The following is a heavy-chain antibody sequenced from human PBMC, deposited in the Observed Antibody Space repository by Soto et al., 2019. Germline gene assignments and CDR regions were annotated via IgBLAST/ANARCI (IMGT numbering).Heavy chain of an antibody. CDR1: GNTFTNFG. D-gene: IGHD2-2*01. V-gene: IGHV1-18*01. CDR2: ISAYTDDP. CDR3: ARVIPGAEAWFDP. J-gene: IGHJ5*02. Sequence: ASVKVSCKASGNTFTNFGVTWVRQAPGQGLEWMGWISAYTDDPNYAQKSQGRVTMTIDTSTSTAYLDLRSLTSDDTAVYYCARVIPGAEAWFDPWGQGTLVTVSS.